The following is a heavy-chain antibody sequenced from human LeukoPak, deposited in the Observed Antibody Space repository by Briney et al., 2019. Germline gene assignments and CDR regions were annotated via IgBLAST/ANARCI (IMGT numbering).Heavy chain of an antibody. J-gene: IGHJ4*02. Sequence: GGSLRLSCAASGFTFDDYAMHWVRQAPGKGLEWVSGISWNSGDIGYADSVKGRFTISRDNAKNSLYLQMNSLRAEDTAVYYCARDLNWETYWGQGTLVSVSS. CDR3: ARDLNWETY. CDR1: GFTFDDYA. V-gene: IGHV3-9*01. CDR2: ISWNSGDI. D-gene: IGHD7-27*01.